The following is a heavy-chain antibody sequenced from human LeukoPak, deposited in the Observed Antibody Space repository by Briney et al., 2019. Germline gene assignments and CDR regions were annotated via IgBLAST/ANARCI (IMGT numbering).Heavy chain of an antibody. CDR2: INHSGST. Sequence: PSETLSLTCAVYGGSFSGYYWSWIRQPPGKGLEWIGEINHSGSTYYNPSLKSRVTISVDTSKNQFSLKLSSVTAADTAVYYCARLTEFGSYRPPSDYWGQGTLVTVSS. J-gene: IGHJ4*02. D-gene: IGHD3-16*02. CDR3: ARLTEFGSYRPPSDY. V-gene: IGHV4-34*01. CDR1: GGSFSGYY.